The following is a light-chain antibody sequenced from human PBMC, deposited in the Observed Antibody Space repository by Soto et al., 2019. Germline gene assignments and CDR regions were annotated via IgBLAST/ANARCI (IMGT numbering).Light chain of an antibody. CDR3: AAWDDRLKAWV. V-gene: IGLV1-44*01. CDR1: SSNIGSNT. J-gene: IGLJ3*02. Sequence: QSVLTQPPSASGTPGQRVTISCSGSSSNIGSNTVSWYQHLPGTAPKLLIYRNNQRPSGVPDRFSVSKSGTSASLALSALQSEDEAEYYCAAWDDRLKAWVFGGGTKLTVL. CDR2: RNN.